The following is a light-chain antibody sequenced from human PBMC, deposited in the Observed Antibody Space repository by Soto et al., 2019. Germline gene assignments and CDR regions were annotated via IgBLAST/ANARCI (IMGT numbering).Light chain of an antibody. CDR1: QDIAIY. V-gene: IGKV1-9*01. CDR2: AAS. Sequence: IQLTQSPSSLSASVGDRVTITCRASQDIAIYLAWYQQKPGEAPKLLIYAASTLYGGVPSRFSGSGSGTEFTLTNSSLQSEDFAVYYCQQYDSWPRTFGQGTKVDIK. CDR3: QQYDSWPRT. J-gene: IGKJ1*01.